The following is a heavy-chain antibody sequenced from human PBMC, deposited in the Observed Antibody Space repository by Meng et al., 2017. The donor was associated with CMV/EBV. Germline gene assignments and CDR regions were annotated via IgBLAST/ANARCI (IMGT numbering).Heavy chain of an antibody. Sequence: GSLRLSCTVSGGSISSSSYYWGWIRQPPGKGLEWIGSIYYSRSTYYNPSLKSRVTISVDTSKNQFTLKLGSVTAADTAVYYCARDYRYYYGLGYDYWGQGTLVTVSS. V-gene: IGHV4-39*06. CDR3: ARDYRYYYGLGYDY. D-gene: IGHD3-10*01. CDR2: IYYSRST. J-gene: IGHJ4*02. CDR1: GGSISSSSYY.